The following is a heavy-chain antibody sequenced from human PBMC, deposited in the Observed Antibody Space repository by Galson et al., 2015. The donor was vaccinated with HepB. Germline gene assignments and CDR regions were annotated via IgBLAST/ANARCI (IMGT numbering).Heavy chain of an antibody. Sequence: QSGAEVKKPGESLKISCKGSGYSFTSYWIGWVRQMPGKGLEWMGIIYPGDSDTRYSPSFQGQVTISADKSISTAYLQWSSLKASDTAMYYCATAGIAVAGTGDLHYYYGMDVWGQGTTVTVSS. D-gene: IGHD6-19*01. J-gene: IGHJ6*02. CDR1: GYSFTSYW. CDR3: ATAGIAVAGTGDLHYYYGMDV. CDR2: IYPGDSDT. V-gene: IGHV5-51*01.